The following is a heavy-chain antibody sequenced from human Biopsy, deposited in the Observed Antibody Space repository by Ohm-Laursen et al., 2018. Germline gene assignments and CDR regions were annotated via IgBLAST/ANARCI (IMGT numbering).Heavy chain of an antibody. CDR3: ARGMRSSGWPYFDS. CDR1: GDSVSSGSFY. D-gene: IGHD6-19*01. Sequence: SETLSLTCPVSGDSVSSGSFYWTWIRQPPGQGLEYIGYIYDRGSTANYNPSLESRVTMSVDMPKNQFSLKLSSATAADTAIYYCARGMRSSGWPYFDSWGQGTLVTVSS. V-gene: IGHV4-61*01. J-gene: IGHJ4*02. CDR2: IYDRGSTA.